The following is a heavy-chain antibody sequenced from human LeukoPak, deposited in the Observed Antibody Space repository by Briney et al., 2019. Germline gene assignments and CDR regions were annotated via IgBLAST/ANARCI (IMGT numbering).Heavy chain of an antibody. Sequence: PGGSLRLSCAASGFTFSSYAMSWVRQAPGKGLEWVSSISGRGGSTYYADSVTGRFTISRDNSKNTLYLQVNSLRAEDTAVYYCAKHRRFGELFNDAFDIWGQGTMVTVSS. J-gene: IGHJ3*02. CDR3: AKHRRFGELFNDAFDI. D-gene: IGHD3-10*01. CDR1: GFTFSSYA. CDR2: ISGRGGST. V-gene: IGHV3-23*01.